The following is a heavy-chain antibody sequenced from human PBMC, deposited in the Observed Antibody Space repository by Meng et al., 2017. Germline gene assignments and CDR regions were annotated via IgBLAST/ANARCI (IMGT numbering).Heavy chain of an antibody. CDR2: INTNTGNP. D-gene: IGHD3-22*01. Sequence: QVQLVQSGFEVKNPGAKVKGSCKVSGSTFTSYAMNWVRQAPGQGLEWMGWINTNTGNPTYAQGFTGRFVFSLDTSVSTAYLQISSLKAEDTAVYYCARRYYYDSSGYYFYVFGYWGQGTLVTVSS. J-gene: IGHJ4*02. V-gene: IGHV7-4-1*02. CDR3: ARRYYYDSSGYYFYVFGY. CDR1: GSTFTSYA.